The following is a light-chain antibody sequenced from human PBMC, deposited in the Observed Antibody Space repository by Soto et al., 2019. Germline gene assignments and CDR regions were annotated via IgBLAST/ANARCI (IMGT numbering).Light chain of an antibody. Sequence: EIVMTQSPATLSVSPGERATLSCRASQSVSSNLAWYQQKPGQGPRLLVYGASTRDTGIPARFSGSGSGTEVTPTISSLQSADFAVYYCQQYNYWPPLTFGGGTKVEIK. CDR1: QSVSSN. V-gene: IGKV3-15*01. CDR3: QQYNYWPPLT. J-gene: IGKJ4*01. CDR2: GAS.